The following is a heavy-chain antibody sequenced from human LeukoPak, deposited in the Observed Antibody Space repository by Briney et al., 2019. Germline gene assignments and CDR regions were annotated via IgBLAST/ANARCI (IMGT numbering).Heavy chain of an antibody. J-gene: IGHJ3*02. V-gene: IGHV3-33*06. D-gene: IGHD3-9*01. Sequence: GGSLRLSCAASGFTSSSYGMHWVRQAPGKGLEWVAVIWYDGSNKYYADSVKGRFTISRDNSKNTLYLQMNSLRAEDTAVYYCAKDSLGGAADILTGYYVDDAFDIWGQGTMVTVSS. CDR3: AKDSLGGAADILTGYYVDDAFDI. CDR1: GFTSSSYG. CDR2: IWYDGSNK.